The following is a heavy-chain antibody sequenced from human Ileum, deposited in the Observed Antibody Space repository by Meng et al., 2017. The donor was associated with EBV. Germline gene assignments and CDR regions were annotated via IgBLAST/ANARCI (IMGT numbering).Heavy chain of an antibody. CDR3: ASSDYYRSDY. CDR1: GGSISRSDW. Sequence: QVQLQGAGPGMVKPSGTLSLTCAVSGGSISRSDWWSCVRQPPGKGLEWIGETSHSGSTNYSPSLKSRVTISLDKSKNQLSLKLNSVTAADTAVYYCASSDYYRSDYWGQGTLVTVSS. CDR2: TSHSGST. D-gene: IGHD3-22*01. V-gene: IGHV4-4*02. J-gene: IGHJ4*02.